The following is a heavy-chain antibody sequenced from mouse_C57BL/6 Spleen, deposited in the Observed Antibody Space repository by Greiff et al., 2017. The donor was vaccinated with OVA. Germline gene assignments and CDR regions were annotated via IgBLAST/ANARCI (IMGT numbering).Heavy chain of an antibody. Sequence: VQLQQSGAELARPGASVKLSCKASGYTFTSYGISWVKQRTGQGLEWIGEIYPRSGNTYYNEKFKGKATLTADKSSSTAYMELRSLTSEDSAVYFCARRDYDVGYAMDYWGQGTSVTVSS. CDR2: IYPRSGNT. V-gene: IGHV1-81*01. J-gene: IGHJ4*01. CDR1: GYTFTSYG. CDR3: ARRDYDVGYAMDY. D-gene: IGHD2-4*01.